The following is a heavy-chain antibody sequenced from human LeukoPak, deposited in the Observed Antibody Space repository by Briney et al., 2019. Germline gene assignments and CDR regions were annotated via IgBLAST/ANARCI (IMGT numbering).Heavy chain of an antibody. J-gene: IGHJ4*02. D-gene: IGHD3-22*01. CDR2: ISGSGGST. V-gene: IGHV3-23*01. Sequence: LTGGSLRLSCAASGFTFSSYAMSWVRQAPGKGLEWVSAISGSGGSTYYADSVKGRFTISRDNSKNTLYLQMNSLRAEDTAVYYCAKGRYYDSSGYPYYFDYWGQGTLVTVSS. CDR1: GFTFSSYA. CDR3: AKGRYYDSSGYPYYFDY.